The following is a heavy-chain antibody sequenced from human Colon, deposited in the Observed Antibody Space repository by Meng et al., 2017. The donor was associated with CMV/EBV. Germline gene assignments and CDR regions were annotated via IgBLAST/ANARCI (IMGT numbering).Heavy chain of an antibody. Sequence: GESLKISCAASGFTFNNYAMRWVRQALGKGLEWVSSIYAGGRSTYFADSVKGRFIISRDDSKNTLYMEMNSLRAEDTAVYYCAKGSSEFLYYGMDVWGQGTTVTVSS. CDR2: IYAGGRST. CDR3: AKGSSEFLYYGMDV. V-gene: IGHV3-23*03. D-gene: IGHD3-10*01. J-gene: IGHJ6*02. CDR1: GFTFNNYA.